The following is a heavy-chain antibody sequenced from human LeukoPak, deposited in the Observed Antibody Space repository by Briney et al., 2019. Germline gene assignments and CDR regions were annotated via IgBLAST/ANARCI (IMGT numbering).Heavy chain of an antibody. CDR3: AKEGGGSGYYSHFDY. CDR2: ISWDGGST. V-gene: IGHV3-43D*03. D-gene: IGHD3-22*01. Sequence: PGGSLRLSCAASGFTFDDYAMHWVRQAPGKGLEWVSLISWDGGSTYYADSVKGRFTISRDNSKNSLYLQMNSLRAEDTALYYCAKEGGGSGYYSHFDYWGQGTLVTVSS. J-gene: IGHJ4*02. CDR1: GFTFDDYA.